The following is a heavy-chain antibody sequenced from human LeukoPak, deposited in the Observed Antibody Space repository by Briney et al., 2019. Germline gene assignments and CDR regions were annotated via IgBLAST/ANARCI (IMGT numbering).Heavy chain of an antibody. CDR1: GYTLTGYY. D-gene: IGHD6-19*01. CDR3: ATYSSGWYALDY. CDR2: ISPNSGGT. Sequence: ASVKVSCKASGYTLTGYYIHWVRQAPGQGLEWMGWISPNSGGTNYAQKFQGRVTMTRDTSISTAYMELSRLRSDDTALYYCATYSSGWYALDYWGQGTLVTVSS. J-gene: IGHJ4*02. V-gene: IGHV1-2*02.